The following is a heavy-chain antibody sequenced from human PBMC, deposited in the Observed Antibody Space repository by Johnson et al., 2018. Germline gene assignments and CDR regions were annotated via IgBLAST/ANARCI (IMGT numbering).Heavy chain of an antibody. CDR2: ISAHNGST. D-gene: IGHD6-13*01. J-gene: IGHJ6*02. Sequence: QVQLVQSGAEVKKXGASVKVSCKASGYTFTNYGISWVRQAPGQGLEWMGWISAHNGSTNYAQNLKGRVTMTTDTSTSTAFMERKRLRSDDTAVYFCARDGPQLVPFHYGMDVWGQGTTVTVSS. CDR3: ARDGPQLVPFHYGMDV. CDR1: GYTFTNYG. V-gene: IGHV1-18*01.